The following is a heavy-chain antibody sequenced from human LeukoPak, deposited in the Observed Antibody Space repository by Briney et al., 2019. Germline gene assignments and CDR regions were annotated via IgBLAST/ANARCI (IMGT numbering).Heavy chain of an antibody. Sequence: ASVKVSCKASGGTFSSYAISWVRQAPGQGLEWMGGIIPIFGTANYAQKFQGRVTITTDESTSTAYMELSSLRSEDTAVYYCASHTVAGALFWGQGTLVTVSS. J-gene: IGHJ4*02. CDR2: IIPIFGTA. CDR3: ASHTVAGALF. CDR1: GGTFSSYA. V-gene: IGHV1-69*05. D-gene: IGHD4-23*01.